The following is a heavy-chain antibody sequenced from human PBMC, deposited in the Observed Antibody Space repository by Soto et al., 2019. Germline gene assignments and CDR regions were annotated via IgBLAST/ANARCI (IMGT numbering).Heavy chain of an antibody. D-gene: IGHD1-1*01. V-gene: IGHV4-39*01. CDR1: GGSISSNSYY. CDR3: ARHHLGDWHDEVY. J-gene: IGHJ4*02. CDR2: IYYSGST. Sequence: SETLSLTCTVSGGSISSNSYYWAWIRQPPGKGLEWIGSIYYSGSTYSNPSLKSRVTISVDTSKNQFSQKLSSVTAADTAVYYCARHHLGDWHDEVYWGQGTLVTVSS.